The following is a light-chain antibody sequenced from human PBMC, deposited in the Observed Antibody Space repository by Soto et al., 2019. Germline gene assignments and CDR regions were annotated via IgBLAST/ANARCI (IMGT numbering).Light chain of an antibody. V-gene: IGLV2-14*01. J-gene: IGLJ1*01. Sequence: QSALTQPASVSGSPGQSITISCTGTSSDVGGYNYVSWYQQHPGKAPKLMIYDVSNRPSGVSNRFSGSKSGNTASLTISGYQAEDEADFYCSSYRSSSTLPYVFGTGTKLTVL. CDR3: SSYRSSSTLPYV. CDR1: SSDVGGYNY. CDR2: DVS.